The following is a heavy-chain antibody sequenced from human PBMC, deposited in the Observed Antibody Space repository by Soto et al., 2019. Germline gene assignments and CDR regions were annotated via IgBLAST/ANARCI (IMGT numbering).Heavy chain of an antibody. CDR1: GFTFSSNA. CDR3: ARASGESYPGSRVFDS. V-gene: IGHV3-23*01. J-gene: IGHJ4*02. Sequence: EVQLLESGGDLVQPGGSLRLSCAASGFTFSSNAVSWVRQAPGKGLEWVSVITNTGGDSVYADSVKGRFTISRDNSKNTVYLQMNSLRADDTAIYYCARASGESYPGSRVFDSWGQGTRVTVSS. CDR2: ITNTGGDS. D-gene: IGHD3-10*01.